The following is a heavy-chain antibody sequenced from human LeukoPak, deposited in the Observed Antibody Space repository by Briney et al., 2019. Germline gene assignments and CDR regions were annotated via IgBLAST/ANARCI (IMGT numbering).Heavy chain of an antibody. CDR3: VRGVTEDRGVAQFDI. J-gene: IGHJ4*02. V-gene: IGHV3-7*01. CDR2: IKEDGSET. CDR1: GFTLDRYW. Sequence: PGGSLRLSCEVAGFTLDRYWMSWVRQAPGKGLEWVANIKEDGSETHYVDSVKGRFTISRDNFKNALFLQMNSLRDEDAAVYYCVRGVTEDRGVAQFDIWGLGTLVTVSS. D-gene: IGHD3-3*01.